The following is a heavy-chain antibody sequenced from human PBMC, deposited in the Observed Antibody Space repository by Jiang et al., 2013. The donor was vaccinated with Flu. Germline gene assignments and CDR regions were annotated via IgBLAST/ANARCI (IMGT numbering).Heavy chain of an antibody. J-gene: IGHJ4*02. Sequence: YTNYSPSFQGHVTISADKSISTAYLQWSSLKASDTAMYYCARRYYDSSGYLQRDYWGQGTLVTVSS. V-gene: IGHV5-10-1*01. CDR3: ARRYYDSSGYLQRDY. CDR2: YT. D-gene: IGHD3-22*01.